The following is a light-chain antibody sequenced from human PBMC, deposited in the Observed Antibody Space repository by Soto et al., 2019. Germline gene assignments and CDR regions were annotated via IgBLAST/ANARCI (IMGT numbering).Light chain of an antibody. CDR2: AAS. J-gene: IGKJ4*02. CDR1: QVINSH. CDR3: QQVSGYPLK. Sequence: QLTQTPSVLSASGGGRPTITCRASQVINSHLAWYQQGPGKAPKLLIYAASTLHSGVPSRFSGSASGTEFTLTISSLQPEDFATYYCQQVSGYPLKFGGGTKVDIK. V-gene: IGKV1-9*01.